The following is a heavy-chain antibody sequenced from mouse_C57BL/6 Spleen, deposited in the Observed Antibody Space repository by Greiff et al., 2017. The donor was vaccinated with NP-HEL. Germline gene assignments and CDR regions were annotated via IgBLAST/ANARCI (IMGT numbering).Heavy chain of an antibody. CDR1: GYSITSGYY. V-gene: IGHV3-6*01. CDR3: AREDYYSNFYFDY. Sequence: ESGPGLVKPSQSLSLTCSVTGYSITSGYYWNWIRQFPGNKLEWMGYISYDGSNNYNPSLKNRISITRDTSKNRFFLKLNSVTTEDTATYYCAREDYYSNFYFDYWGQGTTLTVSS. D-gene: IGHD2-5*01. J-gene: IGHJ2*01. CDR2: ISYDGSN.